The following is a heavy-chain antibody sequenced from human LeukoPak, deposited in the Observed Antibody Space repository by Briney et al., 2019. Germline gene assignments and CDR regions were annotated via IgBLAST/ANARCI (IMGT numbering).Heavy chain of an antibody. V-gene: IGHV1-8*01. Sequence: ASVKVSCKASGYTFTNFDINWVRQAPGQGLEWMGWMNPVSGNAGSAQKFQGRVTLTRDTSISTAYMELSSLRSDDTAFYYCARAPMGAAALYWGQRTLVTVSS. CDR3: ARAPMGAAALY. CDR2: MNPVSGNA. J-gene: IGHJ4*02. CDR1: GYTFTNFD. D-gene: IGHD6-13*01.